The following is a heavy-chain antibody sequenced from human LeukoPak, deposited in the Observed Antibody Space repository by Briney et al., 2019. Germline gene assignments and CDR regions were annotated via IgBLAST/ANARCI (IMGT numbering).Heavy chain of an antibody. J-gene: IGHJ4*02. CDR1: GFTFSSYS. D-gene: IGHD3-22*01. Sequence: GGSLRLSCAASGFTFSSYSMNWVRRAPGKGLEWVSSISSSSSYIYYADSVKGRFTISRDNAKNSLYLQMNSLRAEDTAVYYCARPFNSYYYDSSGYYPYFDYWGQGTLVTVSS. V-gene: IGHV3-21*01. CDR3: ARPFNSYYYDSSGYYPYFDY. CDR2: ISSSSSYI.